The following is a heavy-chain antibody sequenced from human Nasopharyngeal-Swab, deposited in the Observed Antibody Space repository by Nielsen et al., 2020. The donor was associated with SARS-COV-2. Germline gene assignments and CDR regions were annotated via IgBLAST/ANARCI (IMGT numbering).Heavy chain of an antibody. CDR3: ARVGRYYYDSSGYYDY. D-gene: IGHD3-22*01. Sequence: GSLRLSCAVSGGSISSSNWWSWVRQPPGKGLEWIGEIYHSGSTNYNPSLKSRVTISVDKSKNQFSLKLSSVTAADTAVYYCARVGRYYYDSSGYYDYWGQGTRVTVSS. CDR1: GGSISSSNW. V-gene: IGHV4-4*02. J-gene: IGHJ4*02. CDR2: IYHSGST.